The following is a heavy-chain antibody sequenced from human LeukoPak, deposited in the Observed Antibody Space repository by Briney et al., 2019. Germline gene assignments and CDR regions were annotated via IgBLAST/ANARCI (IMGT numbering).Heavy chain of an antibody. J-gene: IGHJ6*02. D-gene: IGHD3-16*01. CDR2: IYHSGST. V-gene: IGHV4-30-2*01. Sequence: SQTLSLTCAVSGGSISSGGYSWSWIRQPPGKGLEWIGYIYHSGSTYYNPSIKSRVTISVDRSKNQFSLKLSSVTAADTAVYYCARGIIPMDVWGQGTTVTVSS. CDR3: ARGIIPMDV. CDR1: GGSISSGGYS.